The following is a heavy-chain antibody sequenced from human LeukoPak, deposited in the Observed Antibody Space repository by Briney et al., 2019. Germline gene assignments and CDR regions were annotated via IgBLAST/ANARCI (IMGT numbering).Heavy chain of an antibody. CDR1: GFTVSINY. J-gene: IGHJ4*02. D-gene: IGHD2-2*01. Sequence: GGSLRLSCAASGFTVSINYMSWVRQAPGKGLEWVSVIYSGGNTYYADSVRGRFTISRDNSKNTVYLQMNSLRAEDTAVYYCARGETSSYDYWGQGTLVTVSS. CDR2: IYSGGNT. CDR3: ARGETSSYDY. V-gene: IGHV3-53*01.